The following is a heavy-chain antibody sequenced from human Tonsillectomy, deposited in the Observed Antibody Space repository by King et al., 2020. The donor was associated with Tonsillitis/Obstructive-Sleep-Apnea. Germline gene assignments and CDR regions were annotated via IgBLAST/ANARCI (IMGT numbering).Heavy chain of an antibody. CDR2: ITIKTDGGTK. V-gene: IGHV3-15*01. CDR3: TTDSEFGTGY. CDR1: GFTFSNAC. J-gene: IGHJ4*02. Sequence: QLVQSGGGLVKPGGSLRLSCAASGFTFSNACMSWVRQAPGKGLEWVGRITIKTDGGTKDYAAPVKGRFTISRDDSKNTLYLQMNSLKTEDTAVYYCTTDSEFGTGYWGQGTLVTVSS. D-gene: IGHD3-10*01.